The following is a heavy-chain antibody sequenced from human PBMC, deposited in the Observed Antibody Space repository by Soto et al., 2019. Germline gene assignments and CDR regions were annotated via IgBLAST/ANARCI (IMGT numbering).Heavy chain of an antibody. V-gene: IGHV3-11*06. D-gene: IGHD5-12*01. CDR3: ARGVATGGMEV. Sequence: LRLSCAASGFTFSDYYMSWIRQAPGKGLEWVSYISSSSSYTNYADSVKGRFTISRDNAKNSLYLQMNSLRAEDTAVYYCARGVATGGMEVWGPGTTVTVSS. J-gene: IGHJ6*02. CDR2: ISSSSSYT. CDR1: GFTFSDYY.